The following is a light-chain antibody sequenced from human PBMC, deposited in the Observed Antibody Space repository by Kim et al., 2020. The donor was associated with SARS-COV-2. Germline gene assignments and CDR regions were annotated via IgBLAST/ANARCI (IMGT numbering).Light chain of an antibody. CDR3: QAWDSSTVV. J-gene: IGLJ2*01. Sequence: SYELTQPPSVSVSPGQTASSTCDGDKLGDKYAYWYQQKPGQSPVLVIYQDSKRPSGIPERFSGSNSGNTATLTISGTQAMDEADYYCQAWDSSTVVFGGGTKLTVL. V-gene: IGLV3-1*01. CDR1: KLGDKY. CDR2: QDS.